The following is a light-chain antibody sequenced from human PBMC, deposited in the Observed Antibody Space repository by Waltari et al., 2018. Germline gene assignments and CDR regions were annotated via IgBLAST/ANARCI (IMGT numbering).Light chain of an antibody. CDR2: INT. Sequence: QSVLTQPPSASGTPGQRVTISCSGSSPKLGTETGTWYQHTPGTAPTLLIYINTQRPSVVPYPFAGSKSGTSASLAISGLQPEDEADYYCASWDNSLNVVVFGGGTKLTVL. V-gene: IGLV1-44*01. J-gene: IGLJ2*01. CDR1: SPKLGTET. CDR3: ASWDNSLNVVV.